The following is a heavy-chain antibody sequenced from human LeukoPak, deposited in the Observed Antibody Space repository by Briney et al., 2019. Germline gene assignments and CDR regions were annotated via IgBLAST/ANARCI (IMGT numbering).Heavy chain of an antibody. Sequence: SVKVSCKASGGTFSSYAISWVRQAPGQGLEWMGGIIPIFGTANYARKFQGRVTITADESTSTAYMELSSLRSEDTAVYYCARGYCSGGSCYKPFDPWGQGTLVTVSS. CDR1: GGTFSSYA. CDR3: ARGYCSGGSCYKPFDP. CDR2: IIPIFGTA. V-gene: IGHV1-69*13. D-gene: IGHD2-15*01. J-gene: IGHJ5*02.